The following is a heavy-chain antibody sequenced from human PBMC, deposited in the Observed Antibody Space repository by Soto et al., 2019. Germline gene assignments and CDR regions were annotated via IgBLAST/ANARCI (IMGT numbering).Heavy chain of an antibody. CDR2: IYYSGST. CDR1: GGSISSYY. CDR3: ARLLYCSSTSCYGVADAFDS. Sequence: SETLSLTCTVSGGSISSYYWSWIRQPPGKGLEWIGYIYYSGSTNYNPSLKSRITISVDTSKNQFSMKLSSVTAADTAVYYCARLLYCSSTSCYGVADAFDSWGQGTMVT. J-gene: IGHJ3*02. V-gene: IGHV4-59*01. D-gene: IGHD2-2*01.